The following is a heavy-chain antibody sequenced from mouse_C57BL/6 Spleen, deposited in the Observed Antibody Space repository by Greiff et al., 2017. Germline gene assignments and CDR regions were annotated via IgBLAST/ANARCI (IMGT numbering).Heavy chain of an antibody. CDR1: GISITTGNYR. Sequence: EVQLQQSGPGLVKPSQTVFLTCTVTGISITTGNYRWSWIRQFPGNKLEWIGYIYYSGTITYNPSLTSRTTITRDTPKNQFFLDMNSLTAEDTATYYCARVYYGYDYWYFDVWGTGTTVTVSS. CDR3: ARVYYGYDYWYFDV. J-gene: IGHJ1*03. D-gene: IGHD2-2*01. V-gene: IGHV3-5*01. CDR2: IYYSGTI.